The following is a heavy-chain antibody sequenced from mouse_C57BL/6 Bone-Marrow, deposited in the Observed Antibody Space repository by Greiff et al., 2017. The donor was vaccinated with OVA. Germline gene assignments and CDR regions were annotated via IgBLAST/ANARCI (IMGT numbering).Heavy chain of an antibody. CDR3: ARQGIGTGYFDY. D-gene: IGHD4-1*01. CDR2: ISSGGSYT. CDR1: GFTFSSYG. Sequence: EVKLVESGGDLVKPGGSLKLSCAASGFTFSSYGMSWVRQTPDKRLEWVATISSGGSYTYYPDSVKGRFTISRDNAKNTLYLQMSSLKSEDTAMYYCARQGIGTGYFDYWGQGTTLTVSS. V-gene: IGHV5-6*01. J-gene: IGHJ2*01.